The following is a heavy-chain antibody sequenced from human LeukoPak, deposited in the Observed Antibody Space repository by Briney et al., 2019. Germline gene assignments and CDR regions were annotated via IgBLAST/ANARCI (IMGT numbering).Heavy chain of an antibody. CDR1: GGSISSISSNNYH. J-gene: IGHJ6*02. Sequence: SETLSLTCIVSGGSISSISSNNYHWGWIRQPPGKGLEWIGSIYYSGSTYYNPSLKSRITISVDTSKNQFSLKLSSVTAADTALYYCARAGSGWSFYGMDVWGQGTTVTVSS. CDR3: ARAGSGWSFYGMDV. D-gene: IGHD6-19*01. CDR2: IYYSGST. V-gene: IGHV4-39*01.